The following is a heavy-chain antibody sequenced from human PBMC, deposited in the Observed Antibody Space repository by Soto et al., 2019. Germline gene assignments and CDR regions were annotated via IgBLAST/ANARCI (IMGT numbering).Heavy chain of an antibody. V-gene: IGHV4-59*01. D-gene: IGHD1-26*01. Sequence: QVHLQESGPGLVKPSETLSLTCNVSGGSTRSNYWSWIRQPPGTGLEWIGYVYYSGTTKYNPSLKSRVTMSVDTSKNQFSLKLSSVTAADTAVYFCARVGWVEEFEIWGQGTMVTVSS. J-gene: IGHJ3*02. CDR3: ARVGWVEEFEI. CDR1: GGSTRSNY. CDR2: VYYSGTT.